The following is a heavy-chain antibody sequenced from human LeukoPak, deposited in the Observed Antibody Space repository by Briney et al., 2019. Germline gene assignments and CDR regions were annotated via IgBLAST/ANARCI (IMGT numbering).Heavy chain of an antibody. D-gene: IGHD3-9*01. V-gene: IGHV1-18*01. CDR2: ISAYTGNT. Sequence: ASVKVSCKASGYTFTSYGINWVRQAPGQGLEWTGWISAYTGNTNYAQKLQDRVTMTTDTSTSTAYMELRSLRSDDTALYYCARMWVLAGYYVDYWGQGTLVTVSS. CDR1: GYTFTSYG. J-gene: IGHJ4*02. CDR3: ARMWVLAGYYVDY.